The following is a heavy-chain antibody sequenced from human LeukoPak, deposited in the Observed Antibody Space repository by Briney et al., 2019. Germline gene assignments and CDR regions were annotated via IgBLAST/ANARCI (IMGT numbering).Heavy chain of an antibody. D-gene: IGHD3-10*01. V-gene: IGHV1-2*02. Sequence: ASVKVSCKASGYTFTGYYMHWVRQAPGQGLEWMGWINPNSGGTNYAQKFQGRVTISVDTSKNQFSLKLSSVTAADTAVYYCARAEIWFGELFHWFDPWGQGTLVTVSS. CDR1: GYTFTGYY. CDR2: INPNSGGT. CDR3: ARAEIWFGELFHWFDP. J-gene: IGHJ5*02.